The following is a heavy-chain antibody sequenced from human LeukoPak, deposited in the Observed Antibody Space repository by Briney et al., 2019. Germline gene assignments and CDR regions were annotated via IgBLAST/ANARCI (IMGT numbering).Heavy chain of an antibody. CDR1: GFTFTSVW. CDR3: ARDRTTVTLFDY. J-gene: IGHJ4*02. V-gene: IGHV3-74*01. CDR2: ISTDGAIT. D-gene: IGHD4-17*01. Sequence: GGSLRLSCAASGFTFTSVWMHWFRQAPGRGLVWILRISTDGAITGYADSVKGRFTISRDNAKNTLYLQMNSLRAEDTAVYYCARDRTTVTLFDYWGQGALVTVSS.